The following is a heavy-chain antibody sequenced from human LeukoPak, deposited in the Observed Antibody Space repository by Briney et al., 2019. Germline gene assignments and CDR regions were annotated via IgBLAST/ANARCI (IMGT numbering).Heavy chain of an antibody. CDR3: AKVKDTSGSRFDY. V-gene: IGHV3-23*01. Sequence: GGSLRLSCAASGFTFRSYDMSWVRQAPGKGLEWVSDITGTGGNTYYADSVKGRFTISRDNSKNTLYLQMNSLRDEDTAVYYSAKVKDTSGSRFDYWGQGTLVTVSS. D-gene: IGHD3-22*01. CDR1: GFTFRSYD. CDR2: ITGTGGNT. J-gene: IGHJ4*02.